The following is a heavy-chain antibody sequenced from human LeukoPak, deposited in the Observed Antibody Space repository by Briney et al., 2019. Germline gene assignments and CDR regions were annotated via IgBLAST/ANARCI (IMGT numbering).Heavy chain of an antibody. J-gene: IGHJ6*04. CDR1: GGSISSGDYY. CDR3: ARDRNYYGSGSSGMDV. V-gene: IGHV4-30-4*01. CDR2: IYYSGST. Sequence: SQTLSLTCTVSGGSISSGDYYWSWIRQPPGKGLEWIGYIYYSGSTYYNPSLKSRVTISVDTSKNQFSLTLSSVTAADTAVYYCARDRNYYGSGSSGMDVWGKGTTVTVSS. D-gene: IGHD3-10*01.